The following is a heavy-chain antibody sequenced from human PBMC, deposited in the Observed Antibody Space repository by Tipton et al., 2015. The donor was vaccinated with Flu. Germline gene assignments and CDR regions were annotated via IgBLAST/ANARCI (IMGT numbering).Heavy chain of an antibody. CDR3: ARALIDSSGLDV. V-gene: IGHV1-8*01. D-gene: IGHD3-22*01. J-gene: IGHJ4*02. CDR2: MSPNSGNT. Sequence: QLVQSGAEVKKPGASVTVSCKASGYTFTNYDIHWVRQATGQGLEWMGWMSPNSGNTGYAQKFQGRVTMTRSTSISTAYMDLSGLRSEDTAVYYCARALIDSSGLDVWGQGTLVTVSS. CDR1: GYTFTNYD.